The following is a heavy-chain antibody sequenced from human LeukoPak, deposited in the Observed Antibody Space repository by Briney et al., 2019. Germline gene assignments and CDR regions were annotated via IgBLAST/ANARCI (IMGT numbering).Heavy chain of an antibody. D-gene: IGHD3-10*01. Sequence: SETLSLTCTVSGGSFSTYYWSWIRQPSGNTLEWIGYIYYSGSTNYNPSLKSRVSMSVDTSKNQFSLNLNSVTAADTAVYYCARTEYFFDHWGQGTPVTVSS. CDR3: ARTEYFFDH. CDR2: IYYSGST. J-gene: IGHJ4*02. V-gene: IGHV4-59*01. CDR1: GGSFSTYY.